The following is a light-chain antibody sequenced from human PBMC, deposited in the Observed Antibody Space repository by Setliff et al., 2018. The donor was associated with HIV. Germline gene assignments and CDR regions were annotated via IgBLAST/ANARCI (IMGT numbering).Light chain of an antibody. CDR3: CSYAGSYTYI. Sequence: ALTQPASVSGSPGQSVFISCTGSSSDIGVYDYVSWYQQHPGNAPKLILYDVTKRPSGVPDRFSGSKSGNTASLTISGLQAEDEADYYCCSYAGSYTYIFGSGTKV. CDR1: SSDIGVYDY. V-gene: IGLV2-11*01. J-gene: IGLJ1*01. CDR2: DVT.